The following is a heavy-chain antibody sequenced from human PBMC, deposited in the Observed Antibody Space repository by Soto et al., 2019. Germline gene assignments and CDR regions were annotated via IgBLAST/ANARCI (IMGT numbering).Heavy chain of an antibody. CDR2: IYYLGST. CDR3: ARDGYDGSGSPYPAY. V-gene: IGHV4-59*01. Sequence: TLSLTCSVSGGSMSEYFWSRIRQSPGKGLEWIGYIYYLGSTDYNPSLKSRVTISVDTSKRQFSLRLTSVTAADTAVYYCARDGYDGSGSPYPAYWGPGTQVTVS. CDR1: GGSMSEYF. J-gene: IGHJ4*02. D-gene: IGHD3-10*01.